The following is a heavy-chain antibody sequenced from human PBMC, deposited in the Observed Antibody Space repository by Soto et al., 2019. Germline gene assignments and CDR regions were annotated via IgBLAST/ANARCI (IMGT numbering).Heavy chain of an antibody. CDR3: ARNAYGDYGAFDY. CDR2: INAGNGNT. V-gene: IGHV1-3*01. Sequence: QVQLVQSGAEVKKPGASVKVSCKASGYTFTSYAMHWVRQAPGQRLEWMGWINAGNGNTKYSQKFQSRVTITRDTSASTAYMELSSLRSEDTAVYYCARNAYGDYGAFDYWGQGTLVTVSS. D-gene: IGHD4-17*01. J-gene: IGHJ4*02. CDR1: GYTFTSYA.